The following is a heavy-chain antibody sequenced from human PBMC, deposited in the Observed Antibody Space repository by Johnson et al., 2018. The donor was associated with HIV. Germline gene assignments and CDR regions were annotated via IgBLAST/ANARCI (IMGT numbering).Heavy chain of an antibody. CDR3: ARGGKRVMAAFDI. J-gene: IGHJ3*02. CDR2: ISYDGSNK. Sequence: QVQLVESGGGVVQPGRSLRLSCAASGFTFSSYAMHWVRQAPGKGLEWVAVISYDGSNKYYADSVKGRFTISRDNSKNTLYLQMNSLRAEDTAVYYCARGGKRVMAAFDIWDQGTMVTVSS. D-gene: IGHD3-16*01. CDR1: GFTFSSYA. V-gene: IGHV3-30-3*01.